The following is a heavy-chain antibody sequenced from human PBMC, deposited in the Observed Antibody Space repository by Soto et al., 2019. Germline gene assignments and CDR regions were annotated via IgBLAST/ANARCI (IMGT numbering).Heavy chain of an antibody. CDR2: RSYCGSNK. Sequence: GGSLRRSCAASGFTFSSYAMHWVRQAPGKGLEWVAVRSYCGSNKYYADSVKGRFTISRDNSKNTLYLQMNSLRAEDTVVFYCARGLSGPGYYYSYGMDAGGQGPTFTASS. D-gene: IGHD2-2*01. CDR1: GFTFSSYA. CDR3: ARGLSGPGYYYSYGMDA. J-gene: IGHJ6*02. V-gene: IGHV3-30-3*01.